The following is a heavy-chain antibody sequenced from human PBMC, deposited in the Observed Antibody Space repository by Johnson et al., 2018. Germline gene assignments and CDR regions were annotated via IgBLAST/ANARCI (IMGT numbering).Heavy chain of an antibody. J-gene: IGHJ6*03. V-gene: IGHV3-33*01. CDR1: GFTFSSYG. D-gene: IGHD2-21*01. CDR3: ARGVCDGYMDV. CDR2: IWYDGSDK. Sequence: QVQLVQSGGGVVQPGRSLRLSCAASGFTFSSYGMHWVRQAPGKGLEWVAVIWYDGSDKYYADSVKGRFTISRDNSKNTLYLQLNSLRAEDTAVYYCARGVCDGYMDVWGKGTTVTVSS.